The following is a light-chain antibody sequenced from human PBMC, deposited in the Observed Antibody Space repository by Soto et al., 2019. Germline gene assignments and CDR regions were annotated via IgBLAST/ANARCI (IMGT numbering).Light chain of an antibody. J-gene: IGKJ4*01. V-gene: IGKV3-20*01. Sequence: EIVLTQSPGTLSLSPGERATLSCRASQSVSSSYLAWYQQKPGQAPRLLIYGASSRATGIPDRFSGSGSGTDFILTISRLEPEEFAVYYCQQYGRSPGTFGGGTKVEIK. CDR3: QQYGRSPGT. CDR1: QSVSSSY. CDR2: GAS.